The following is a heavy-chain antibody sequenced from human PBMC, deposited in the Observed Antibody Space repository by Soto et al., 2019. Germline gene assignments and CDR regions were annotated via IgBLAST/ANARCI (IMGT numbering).Heavy chain of an antibody. CDR2: TSDDGDIQ. Sequence: GGSLRLSCAASGFDFRKYAIHWVRQSPGKGPEWVAITSDDGDIQYYADSVKGRFTISRDNSKNTLYLQMTTLRSEDAAVYFCARAVDAAMDPLDYWGQGTLVTVSS. D-gene: IGHD5-18*01. V-gene: IGHV3-30-3*01. CDR1: GFDFRKYA. CDR3: ARAVDAAMDPLDY. J-gene: IGHJ4*02.